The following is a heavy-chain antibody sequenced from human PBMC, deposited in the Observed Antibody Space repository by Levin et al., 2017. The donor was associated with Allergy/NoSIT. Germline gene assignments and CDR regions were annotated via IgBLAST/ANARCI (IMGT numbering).Heavy chain of an antibody. V-gene: IGHV3-74*01. D-gene: IGHD3-16*01. J-gene: IGHJ3*01. CDR2: INSDGSTT. Sequence: GGSLRLPCAASGFTFSSYWMHWVRQAPGKGLVWVSRINSDGSTTSCADSVKGRFTISGDNAKNTLYLQMNSLRAEDTAVYYCAGAWGRPQDSWGQGTMVTVSS. CDR1: GFTFSSYW. CDR3: AGAWGRPQDS.